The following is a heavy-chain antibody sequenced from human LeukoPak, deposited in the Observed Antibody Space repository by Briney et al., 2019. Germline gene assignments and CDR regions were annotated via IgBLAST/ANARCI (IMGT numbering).Heavy chain of an antibody. CDR1: GGSFSGYY. D-gene: IGHD6-19*01. CDR3: ATAVAGLVDP. V-gene: IGHV4-34*01. CDR2: INHSGST. Sequence: ASETLSLTCAVYGGSFSGYYWSWIRQPPGKGLEWIGEINHSGSTNYNPSLKSRVTISVDTSKNQFSLKLSSVTAADTAVYYCATAVAGLVDPWGQGTLVTVSS. J-gene: IGHJ5*02.